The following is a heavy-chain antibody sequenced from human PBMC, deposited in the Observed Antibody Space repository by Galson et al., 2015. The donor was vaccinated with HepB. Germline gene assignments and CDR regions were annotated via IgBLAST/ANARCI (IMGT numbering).Heavy chain of an antibody. CDR1: GLTFDDYA. V-gene: IGHV3-9*01. D-gene: IGHD6-13*01. CDR3: AKDRGGSSWSDYYYYGMDV. Sequence: SLRLSCAASGLTFDDYAMHWVRQAPGKGLEWVSGISWNSGSIGYADSVKGRFTISRDNAKNSLYLQMNSLRAEDTALYYCAKDRGGSSWSDYYYYGMDVWGQGTTVTVSS. CDR2: ISWNSGSI. J-gene: IGHJ6*02.